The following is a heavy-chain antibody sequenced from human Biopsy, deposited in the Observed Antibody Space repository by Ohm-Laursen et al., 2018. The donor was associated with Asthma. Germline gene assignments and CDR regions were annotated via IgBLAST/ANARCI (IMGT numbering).Heavy chain of an antibody. CDR2: ISYDGGNK. V-gene: IGHV3-30-3*01. D-gene: IGHD1-26*01. CDR3: ARDAWELQKPYAYYFDY. CDR1: GFTFSSYA. J-gene: IGHJ4*02. Sequence: SLRLSCAASGFTFSSYAMHWARQAPGKGLEWVAVISYDGGNKYYADSVKGRFTISRDNSKNTLYLQMNSLRAEDTAVYYCARDAWELQKPYAYYFDYWGQGTLVTVSS.